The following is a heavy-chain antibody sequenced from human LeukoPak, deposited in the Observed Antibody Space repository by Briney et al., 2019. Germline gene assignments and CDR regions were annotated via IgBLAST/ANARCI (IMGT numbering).Heavy chain of an antibody. D-gene: IGHD7-27*01. CDR2: INAGGSGT. V-gene: IGHV3-74*01. Sequence: GGSLRLSCAASGFGFSSHWMHWVRQAPGEGLVWVSRINAGGSGTSYADSVEGRFTISRDNAKDTLYLQMNSLRVEDTAVYYCATSLGPLTEYWGQGTLVTVSS. CDR3: ATSLGPLTEY. J-gene: IGHJ4*02. CDR1: GFGFSSHW.